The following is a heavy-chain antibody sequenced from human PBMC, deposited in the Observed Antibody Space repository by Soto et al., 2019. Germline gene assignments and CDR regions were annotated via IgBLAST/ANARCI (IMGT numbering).Heavy chain of an antibody. Sequence: GSLRLSCAASGFTFSSCWITWVRQAPGKGLEWVANIKQDGSEKNYVDSVKGRFTVSRDNAKNSLYLQMSSLRAEDTAVYYCARENLRSQARCGQGTLVTVSS. D-gene: IGHD5-12*01. CDR2: IKQDGSEK. CDR1: GFTFSSCW. CDR3: ARENLRSQAR. V-gene: IGHV3-7*01. J-gene: IGHJ4*02.